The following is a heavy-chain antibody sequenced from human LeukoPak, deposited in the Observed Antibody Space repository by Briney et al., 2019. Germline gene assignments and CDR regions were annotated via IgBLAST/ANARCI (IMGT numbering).Heavy chain of an antibody. J-gene: IGHJ4*02. D-gene: IGHD5-12*01. CDR3: ARADIVATTYDY. CDR1: GGSFSGYY. CDR2: INHSGST. Sequence: SETLSLTCAVYGGSFSGYYWSWIRQPPGKGLEWIGEINHSGSTNYNPSLKSRVTISVDTSKNQFSLKLSSVTAADTAVYYCARADIVATTYDYWGRGTLVTVSS. V-gene: IGHV4-34*01.